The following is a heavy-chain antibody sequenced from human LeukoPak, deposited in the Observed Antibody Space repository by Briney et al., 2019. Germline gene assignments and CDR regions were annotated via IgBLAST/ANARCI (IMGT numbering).Heavy chain of an antibody. V-gene: IGHV1-69*13. J-gene: IGHJ5*02. CDR3: ARPKIGFCNGTSCYPHWFDP. CDR2: IIPIFGTA. Sequence: GASVKVSCKASGGTFSSYAISWVRQAPGQGLEWMGGIIPIFGTANYAQKFQGRVTITADESTSTAYMELSSLRSEDTAVYYCARPKIGFCNGTSCYPHWFDPWGQGTLVTVSS. CDR1: GGTFSSYA. D-gene: IGHD2-2*01.